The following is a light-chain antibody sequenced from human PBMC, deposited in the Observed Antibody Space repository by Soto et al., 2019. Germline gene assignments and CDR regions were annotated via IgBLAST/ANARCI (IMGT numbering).Light chain of an antibody. V-gene: IGKV3-20*01. CDR2: GTS. Sequence: ESVLTQSPGTLSLSPGDRATLSCRASQSVSSSYLAWYQQKPGQAPRLLIYGTSTRATGIPDRFSGSGSGTDFNLTISRLEPEDFAVYYCQQYGSSPWTFGQGTKVEIK. J-gene: IGKJ1*01. CDR1: QSVSSSY. CDR3: QQYGSSPWT.